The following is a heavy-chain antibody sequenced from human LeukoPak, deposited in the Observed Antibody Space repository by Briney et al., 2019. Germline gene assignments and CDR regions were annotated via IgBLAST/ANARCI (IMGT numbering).Heavy chain of an antibody. Sequence: PGESLKISCKGSGYSFTSFWVGWVRQMPGKGLEWMGIIYPGDSDTRYSPSFQGQVTISADKSITTAYLKWSSLKASDTAMYYCARDTSSGYYYDAFDIWGQGKMVTVSS. CDR2: IYPGDSDT. CDR3: ARDTSSGYYYDAFDI. CDR1: GYSFTSFW. J-gene: IGHJ3*02. D-gene: IGHD3-22*01. V-gene: IGHV5-51*01.